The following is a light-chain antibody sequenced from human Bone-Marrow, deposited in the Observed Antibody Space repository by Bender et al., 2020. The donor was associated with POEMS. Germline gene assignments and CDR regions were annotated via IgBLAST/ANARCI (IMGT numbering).Light chain of an antibody. CDR3: QSADSSETYSV. J-gene: IGLJ7*01. Sequence: SYVLTQSPSVSVAPGQTARITCSGDALPKQFAYWYQQKPGQAPVLVMYKDSERPSGIPERFSGSSSGTTATLTISGVQAEDEADYYCQSADSSETYSVFGGGTQLTVL. CDR1: ALPKQF. V-gene: IGLV3-25*03. CDR2: KDS.